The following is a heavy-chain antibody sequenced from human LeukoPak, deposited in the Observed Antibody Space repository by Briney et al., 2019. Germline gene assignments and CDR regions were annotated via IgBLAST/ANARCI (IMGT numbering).Heavy chain of an antibody. Sequence: SETLSLTCTVSGGSISSSSYYWGWIRQPPGKGLEWIGSIYYSGSTYYNPSLKGRVTISVDTSKNHFSLKLSSVTAADTAVYYCASDGAHGAWYFDYWGQGSLVTVSS. CDR2: IYYSGST. J-gene: IGHJ4*02. CDR3: ASDGAHGAWYFDY. V-gene: IGHV4-39*07. CDR1: GGSISSSSYY. D-gene: IGHD3-10*01.